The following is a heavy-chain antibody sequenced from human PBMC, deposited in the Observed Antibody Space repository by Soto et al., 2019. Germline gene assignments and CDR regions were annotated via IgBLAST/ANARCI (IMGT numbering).Heavy chain of an antibody. D-gene: IGHD5-18*01. Sequence: ASEDLSLTRTFSGGALSYTSLGGSRQPPGKGLEWIGEISSYEGTNYNPSLRSRVTMSRDTSRNQLSLQLTSMTAADTAVYYCARGIDSAKAGYWDQGALVTVSS. CDR3: ARGIDSAKAGY. CDR2: ISSYEGT. CDR1: GGALSYTS. V-gene: IGHV4-34*01. J-gene: IGHJ4*01.